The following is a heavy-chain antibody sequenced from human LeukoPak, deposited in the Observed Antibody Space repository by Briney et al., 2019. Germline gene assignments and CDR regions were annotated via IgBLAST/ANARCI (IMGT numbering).Heavy chain of an antibody. Sequence: GGSLRLSCAASGFTFSSNYMSWVRQAPGKGLEWVSVIYSGGSTYYSDSVKGRFTISRDNSKNTLYLQMNSLRAEDTAVYYCARSGTKDWYFDLWGRGTLVTVSS. CDR2: IYSGGST. J-gene: IGHJ2*01. CDR3: ARSGTKDWYFDL. V-gene: IGHV3-53*01. D-gene: IGHD1-14*01. CDR1: GFTFSSNY.